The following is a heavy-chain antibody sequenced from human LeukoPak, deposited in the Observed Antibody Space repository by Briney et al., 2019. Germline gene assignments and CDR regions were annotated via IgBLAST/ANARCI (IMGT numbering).Heavy chain of an antibody. CDR3: AREYGSINAFDI. CDR1: GFTFSSYA. V-gene: IGHV3-30-3*01. J-gene: IGHJ3*02. CDR2: ISYDGSKK. Sequence: GRSLRLSCAASGFTFSSYAMHWVRQAPGKGLEWVAVISYDGSKKYYADSVKGRFTISRDNSKNTLYLQMNSLRAEDTAVYYCAREYGSINAFDIWGQGTMVTVSS. D-gene: IGHD4-23*01.